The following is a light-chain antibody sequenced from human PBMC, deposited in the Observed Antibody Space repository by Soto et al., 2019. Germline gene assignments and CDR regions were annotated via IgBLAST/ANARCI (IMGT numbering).Light chain of an antibody. V-gene: IGKV1-39*01. Sequence: DIQMTQSPSSLSASVGDRVTITCRASQSISSYLNWYQQKPGKAPKLLIYAASSLQSGVPSRFSGSGSGTDFTLTISSLQPEDFATYYCQQSSSTRRAFGQGTKLEIK. J-gene: IGKJ2*01. CDR1: QSISSY. CDR2: AAS. CDR3: QQSSSTRRA.